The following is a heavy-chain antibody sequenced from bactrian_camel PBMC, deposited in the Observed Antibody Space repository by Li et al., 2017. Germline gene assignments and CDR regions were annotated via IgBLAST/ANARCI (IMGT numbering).Heavy chain of an antibody. D-gene: IGHD2*01. Sequence: HVQLVESGGGSVQAGGSLRLSCAVSVSGVVGIDYCMGWFRQAAGKEREGVAVLNTGSGSTLYPDSVKGRFSVSLDNAKNTLYLQMNSLKPEDTALYYCVTASLYRSCGGLDPATYNYWGQGTQVTVS. CDR2: LNTGSGST. CDR1: VSGVVGIDYC. V-gene: IGHV3S1*01. CDR3: VTASLYRSCGGLDPATYNY. J-gene: IGHJ4*01.